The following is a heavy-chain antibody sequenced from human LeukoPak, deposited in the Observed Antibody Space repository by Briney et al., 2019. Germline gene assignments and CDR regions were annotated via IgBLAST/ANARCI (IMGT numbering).Heavy chain of an antibody. J-gene: IGHJ4*02. CDR2: ISDNGYTT. CDR1: GFTFSTYA. V-gene: IGHV3-23*01. CDR3: AKYYYDSSGYYDAAPLDS. Sequence: GGSLSLSCAAPGFTFSTYAMTWVRQAPGKGLEWVSSISDNGYTTYYADSVRGRFTISRDNSKNTVYLQMIGLRAEDTAVYFCAKYYYDSSGYYDAAPLDSWGQGTLVTVFS. D-gene: IGHD3-22*01.